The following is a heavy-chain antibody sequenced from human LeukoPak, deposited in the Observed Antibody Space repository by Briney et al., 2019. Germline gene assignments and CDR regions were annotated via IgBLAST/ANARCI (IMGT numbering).Heavy chain of an antibody. V-gene: IGHV3-23*01. CDR1: GFTFSIYA. CDR3: AKTTTGYSSGRFPGWPVDY. CDR2: MFGSGGNT. Sequence: QTGASQRLSCAASGFTFSIYAMYSARQPPGKGLEWDSGMFGSGGNTQHAHSVKGRFTISRDNSTNPVYLQMNSLRAEDTAVYYCAKTTTGYSSGRFPGWPVDYWGQGTLVTVSS. J-gene: IGHJ4*02. D-gene: IGHD6-19*01.